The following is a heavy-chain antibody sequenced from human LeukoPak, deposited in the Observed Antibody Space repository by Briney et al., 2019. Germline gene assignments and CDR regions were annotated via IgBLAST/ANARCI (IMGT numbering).Heavy chain of an antibody. J-gene: IGHJ3*02. CDR3: AREYVGASDI. CDR2: IYHSGST. V-gene: IGHV4-30-2*01. D-gene: IGHD3-16*01. CDR1: GGSISSGGYS. Sequence: SETLSLTCAVSGGSISSGGYSWSWIRQPPGKGLEWIGYIYHSGSTYYNPSLKSRVTISVDRSKNQFSLKLSSVTAADTAVYYCAREYVGASDIWGQGTMVTVSS.